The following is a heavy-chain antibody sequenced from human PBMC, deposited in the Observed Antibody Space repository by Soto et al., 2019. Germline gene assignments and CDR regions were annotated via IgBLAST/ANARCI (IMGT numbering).Heavy chain of an antibody. CDR2: ISSSSSYT. CDR1: GFTFSAYY. D-gene: IGHD6-19*01. V-gene: IGHV3-11*05. CDR3: ARTAVAGWYFDL. J-gene: IGHJ2*01. Sequence: QVQLVESGGGLVKPGGSLRLSCAASGFTFSAYYMSWIRQAPGKGLEWVSYISSSSSYTNYADSVKGRFTISRDNAKNSLYLQMNSLRAEDTAVHYCARTAVAGWYFDLWGRGTLVTVSS.